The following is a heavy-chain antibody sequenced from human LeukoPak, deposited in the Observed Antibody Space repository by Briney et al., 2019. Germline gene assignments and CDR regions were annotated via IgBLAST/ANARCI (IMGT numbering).Heavy chain of an antibody. V-gene: IGHV1-69*05. CDR1: GGTFSSYA. J-gene: IGHJ3*02. CDR3: ARAYYYDSSSAFDI. D-gene: IGHD3-22*01. Sequence: VASVKVSCKASGGTFSSYAISWVRQAPGQGLEWMGGIIPIFGTANYAQKFQGRVTITTDESTSTAYMELSSLRSEDTAVYYCARAYYYDSSSAFDIWGQGTMVTVSS. CDR2: IIPIFGTA.